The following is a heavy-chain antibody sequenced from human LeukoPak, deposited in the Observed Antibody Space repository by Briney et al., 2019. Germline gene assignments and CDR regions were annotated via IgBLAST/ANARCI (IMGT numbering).Heavy chain of an antibody. CDR2: INHSGST. V-gene: IGHV4-34*01. CDR1: GGSFSGYY. D-gene: IGHD6-19*01. CDR3: ARLTYSSGLDY. J-gene: IGHJ4*02. Sequence: SETLSLTCAVYGGSFSGYYWSWIRQPPGKGLEWIGEINHSGSTNYNPSLKSRVTISVDTSKNQFYLKLSSVTAADTAVYYCARLTYSSGLDYWGQGTLVTVSS.